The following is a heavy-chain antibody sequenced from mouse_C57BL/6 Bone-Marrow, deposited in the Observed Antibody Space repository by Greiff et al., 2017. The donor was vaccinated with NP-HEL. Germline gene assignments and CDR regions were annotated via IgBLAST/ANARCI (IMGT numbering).Heavy chain of an antibody. D-gene: IGHD1-1*01. Sequence: QVQLKQSGAELVKPGASVKMSCKASGYTFTSYWITWVKQRPGQGLEWIGDIYPGSGSTNYNEKFKSKATLTVDTSSSTAYMQLSSLTSEDSAVYYCARGTVVSRMDYWGQGTSVTVSS. CDR3: ARGTVVSRMDY. V-gene: IGHV1-55*01. CDR2: IYPGSGST. J-gene: IGHJ4*01. CDR1: GYTFTSYW.